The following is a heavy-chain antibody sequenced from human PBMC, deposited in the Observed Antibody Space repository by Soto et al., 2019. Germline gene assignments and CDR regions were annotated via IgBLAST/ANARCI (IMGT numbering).Heavy chain of an antibody. CDR3: ARDRSIAARPISAAGMDV. CDR1: GFTFSSYA. J-gene: IGHJ6*02. D-gene: IGHD6-6*01. CDR2: ISYDGSNK. Sequence: GGSLRLSCAASGFTFSSYAMHWVRQAPGKGLEWVAVISYDGSNKYYADSVKGRFTISRDNSKNTLYLQMNSLRAEDTAVYYCARDRSIAARPISAAGMDVWGQGTTVTVSS. V-gene: IGHV3-30-3*01.